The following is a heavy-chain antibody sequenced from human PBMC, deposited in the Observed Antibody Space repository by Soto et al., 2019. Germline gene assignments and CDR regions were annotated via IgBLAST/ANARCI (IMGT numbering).Heavy chain of an antibody. J-gene: IGHJ6*02. CDR1: GGSFSGFY. D-gene: IGHD2-21*02. V-gene: IGHV4-34*02. Sequence: QVQIQQWGAGLLKPSATLSLTCPVSGGSFSGFYWTWIRPPPGEALEWIAEIKHSVTINFNPSLMSRLTISVDSSKNQFSLKLTSRPAADAAVYYCARADRTLVTSYGLDVWGQGTTVTVSS. CDR2: IKHSVTI. CDR3: ARADRTLVTSYGLDV.